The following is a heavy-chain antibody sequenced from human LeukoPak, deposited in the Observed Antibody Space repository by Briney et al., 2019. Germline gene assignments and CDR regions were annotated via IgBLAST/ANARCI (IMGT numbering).Heavy chain of an antibody. D-gene: IGHD2-15*01. CDR2: ISDSGGNA. CDR1: GFTFSSYA. J-gene: IGHJ5*02. V-gene: IGHV3-23*01. Sequence: GGSLRLSCAASGFTFSSYAMSCVRQAPGKGLEWVSIISDSGGNAYYADSVKGRFTIFRDNSRNTLYLQMSSLSADDTAVYYCAKRWQLNFDPWGQGTLVTVPT. CDR3: AKRWQLNFDP.